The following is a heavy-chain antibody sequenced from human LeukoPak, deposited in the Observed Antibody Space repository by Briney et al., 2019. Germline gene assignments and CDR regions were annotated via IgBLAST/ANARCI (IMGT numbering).Heavy chain of an antibody. CDR2: IYYSGST. Sequence: NPSETLSLTCTVSGGSISSSSYYWGWIRQPPGKGLEWIGSIYYSGSTYYNPSLKSRVTISVDTSKNQFSLKLSSVTAADTAVYYCARGQRELLDAFDIWGQGTMVTVSS. CDR1: GGSISSSSYY. D-gene: IGHD1-26*01. V-gene: IGHV4-39*01. J-gene: IGHJ3*02. CDR3: ARGQRELLDAFDI.